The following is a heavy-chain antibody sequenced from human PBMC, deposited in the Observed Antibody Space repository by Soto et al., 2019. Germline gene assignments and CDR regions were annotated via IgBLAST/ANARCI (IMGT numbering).Heavy chain of an antibody. D-gene: IGHD6-13*01. V-gene: IGHV1-69*06. CDR1: GGTFSSYA. CDR3: ARGIAAAGTLDY. J-gene: IGHJ4*02. CDR2: IIPIFGTA. Sequence: GASVKVSCKASGGTFSSYAISWVRQAPGQGLEWMGGIIPIFGTANYAQKFQGRVTITADKSTSTAYMELSSLRSEDTAVYYCARGIAAAGTLDYWGQGTLVTVSS.